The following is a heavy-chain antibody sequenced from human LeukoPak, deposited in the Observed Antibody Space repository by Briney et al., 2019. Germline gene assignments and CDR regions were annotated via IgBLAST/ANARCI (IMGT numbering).Heavy chain of an antibody. CDR1: GYTLTELS. CDR3: ATPPLYCTNGVCSFDY. V-gene: IGHV1-24*01. J-gene: IGHJ4*02. Sequence: ASVKVSCKVSGYTLTELSMHWVRQAPGKGLEWMGGFDPEDGETIYAQKFQGRVTMTEDTSTDTAYMELSSLRFEDTAVYYCATPPLYCTNGVCSFDYWGQGTLVTVSS. D-gene: IGHD2-8*01. CDR2: FDPEDGET.